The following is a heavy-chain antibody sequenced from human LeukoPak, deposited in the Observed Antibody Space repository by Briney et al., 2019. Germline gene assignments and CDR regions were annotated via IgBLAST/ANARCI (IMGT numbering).Heavy chain of an antibody. D-gene: IGHD3-22*01. CDR2: IYYSGST. J-gene: IGHJ4*02. CDR1: GGSISSSSYY. CDR3: ARMIPYLFDY. V-gene: IGHV4-39*01. Sequence: SETLFLTCTVSGGSISSSSYYWGWIRQPPGKGLEWIGSIYYSGSTYYNPSLKSRVTISVDTSKNQFSLKLSSVTAADTAVYYCARMIPYLFDYWGQGTLVTVSS.